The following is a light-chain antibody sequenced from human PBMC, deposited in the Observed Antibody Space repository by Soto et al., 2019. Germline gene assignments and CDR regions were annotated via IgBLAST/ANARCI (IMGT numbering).Light chain of an antibody. CDR1: QSVSSSY. J-gene: IGKJ1*01. Sequence: EIVLTQSPGTLSLSPGERATLSCRASQSVSSSYLAWYQHKPGQAPRLLIYGASSRATGIPDRFSGSGSGTDFTLTISRLEPEDFSVYYCQQYGTSPPTIGQGSKV. V-gene: IGKV3-20*01. CDR3: QQYGTSPPT. CDR2: GAS.